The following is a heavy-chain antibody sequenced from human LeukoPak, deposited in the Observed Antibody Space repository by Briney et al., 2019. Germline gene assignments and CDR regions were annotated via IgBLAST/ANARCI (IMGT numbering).Heavy chain of an antibody. CDR1: GYTFTSYG. CDR2: ISAYNGNT. CDR3: ARDTAGYCSSTSCFEYFQH. J-gene: IGHJ1*01. V-gene: IGHV1-18*01. D-gene: IGHD2-2*01. Sequence: ASVKVSCKASGYTFTSYGISWVRQAPGQGLEWMGWISAYNGNTNYAQKLQGRVTMTTDTSTSTAYMELRSLRSDDTAVYYCARDTAGYCSSTSCFEYFQHWGQGTLVTVSS.